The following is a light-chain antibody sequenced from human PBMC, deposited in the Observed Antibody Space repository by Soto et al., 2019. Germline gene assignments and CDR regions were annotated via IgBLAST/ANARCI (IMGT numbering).Light chain of an antibody. CDR2: DAS. V-gene: IGKV3-11*01. CDR1: QRVSSD. Sequence: IVLTQSPANLSLSPGDRATLSCRASQRVSSDLAWYQQKPGQAPRLLIYDASNRATGIPARFSGSGSGTDFTLIISSLEPEDFAVYYCQQRSNWITVGQGTRLEIK. J-gene: IGKJ5*01. CDR3: QQRSNWIT.